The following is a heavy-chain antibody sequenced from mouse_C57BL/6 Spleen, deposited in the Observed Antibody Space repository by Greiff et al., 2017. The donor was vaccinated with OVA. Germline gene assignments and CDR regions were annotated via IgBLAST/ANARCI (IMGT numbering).Heavy chain of an antibody. D-gene: IGHD2-3*01. Sequence: QVQLQRPGAELVKPGASVKLSCKASGYTFTSYWMHWVKQRPGQGLEWIGMIHPNSGSTNYNEKFKSKATLTVDKSSSTAYMQLSSLTSEDSAVYYCAFYDGYYGGYFDVWGTGTTVTVSS. CDR1: GYTFTSYW. CDR2: IHPNSGST. CDR3: AFYDGYYGGYFDV. J-gene: IGHJ1*03. V-gene: IGHV1-64*01.